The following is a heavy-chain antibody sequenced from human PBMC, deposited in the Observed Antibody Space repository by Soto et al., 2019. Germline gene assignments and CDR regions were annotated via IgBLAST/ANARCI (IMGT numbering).Heavy chain of an antibody. CDR1: GFTFSSSW. V-gene: IGHV3-74*01. CDR3: ARGPTGRYGYDY. CDR2: INGDESRT. D-gene: IGHD5-18*01. J-gene: IGHJ4*02. Sequence: EVRLVESGGGLVQPGGSLRLSCAASGFTFSSSWMHWVRQAPGKGLVWVSRINGDESRTNYADSVKGRFTISRDNAKNTLYLEMNSLRAEDTALYYCARGPTGRYGYDYWGQGTLVTVSS.